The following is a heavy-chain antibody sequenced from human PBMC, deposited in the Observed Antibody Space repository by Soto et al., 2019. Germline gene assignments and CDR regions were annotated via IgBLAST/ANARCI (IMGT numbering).Heavy chain of an antibody. J-gene: IGHJ3*02. CDR3: ASHVGYCSSTSCYYAFDI. CDR1: GYTFTSYG. D-gene: IGHD2-2*01. Sequence: QVPLVQSGAEVKKPGASVKVSCQASGYTFTSYGISWVRQAPGQGLEWMGWISAYNGNTNYAQKLQGRVTMTTDTSTSTAYMELRSLRSDDTAVYYCASHVGYCSSTSCYYAFDIWGQGTMVTVSS. V-gene: IGHV1-18*01. CDR2: ISAYNGNT.